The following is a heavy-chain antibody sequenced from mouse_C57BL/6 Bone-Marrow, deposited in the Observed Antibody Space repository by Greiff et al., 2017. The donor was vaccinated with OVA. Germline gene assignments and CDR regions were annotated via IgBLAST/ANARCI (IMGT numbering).Heavy chain of an antibody. CDR3: ARWGLRRGYAMDY. V-gene: IGHV1-64*01. J-gene: IGHJ4*01. CDR2: IHPNSGST. Sequence: QVQLQQPGAELVKPGASVKLSCKASGYTFTSYWMHWVKQRPGQGLEWIGMIHPNSGSTNYNEKFKSKATLTVDKSSSTAYMQLSSLTSEDSAVYYCARWGLRRGYAMDYWGQGTSVTGSS. D-gene: IGHD2-4*01. CDR1: GYTFTSYW.